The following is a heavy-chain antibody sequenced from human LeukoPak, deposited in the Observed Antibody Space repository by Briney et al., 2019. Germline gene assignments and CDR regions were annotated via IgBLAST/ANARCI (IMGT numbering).Heavy chain of an antibody. CDR2: INQDGSIQ. V-gene: IGHV3-7*01. J-gene: IGHJ4*02. CDR1: RFTFSSYW. CDR3: SRSLDY. Sequence: PGGSLRLSCAASRFTFSSYWMSWVRQAPGKGMEWVANINQDGSIQYYADSVRGRFIISRNNAKNSLYLQMYSLRAEDTAIYFCSRSLDYLGQGALVTVSS.